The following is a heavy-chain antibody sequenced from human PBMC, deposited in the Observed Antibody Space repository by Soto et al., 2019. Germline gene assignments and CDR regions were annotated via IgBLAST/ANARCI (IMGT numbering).Heavy chain of an antibody. CDR2: ISAYNGNT. CDR3: ERATLESSGYDDY. Sequence: QVQLVQSGAEVKKPAASVKVSCKASGYTFTSYGISWVRQAPGQGLEWMGWISAYNGNTYYAQKLQGRVTMTTDTFKSTEYRELRSLSSDNTGVYYCERATLESSGYDDYWGEGTLVTVSS. D-gene: IGHD3-22*01. V-gene: IGHV1-18*01. J-gene: IGHJ4*02. CDR1: GYTFTSYG.